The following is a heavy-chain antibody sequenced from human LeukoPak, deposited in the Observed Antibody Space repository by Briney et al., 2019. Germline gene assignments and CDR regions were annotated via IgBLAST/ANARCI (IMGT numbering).Heavy chain of an antibody. CDR2: IYYSGST. D-gene: IGHD3-9*01. Sequence: PSETLSLTCTVSGGSISSSSYYWGWIRQPPGKGLEWIGRIYYSGSTYYNPSLKSRVTISVDTSKNQFSLKLSSVTAADTAVYYCAREGLLRYFDWLAPDYFDYWGQGTLVTVSS. V-gene: IGHV4-39*01. CDR3: AREGLLRYFDWLAPDYFDY. CDR1: GGSISSSSYY. J-gene: IGHJ4*02.